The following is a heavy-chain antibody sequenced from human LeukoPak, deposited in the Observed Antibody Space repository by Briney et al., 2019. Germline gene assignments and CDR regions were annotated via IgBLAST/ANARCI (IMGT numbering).Heavy chain of an antibody. J-gene: IGHJ5*02. D-gene: IGHD3-10*01. Sequence: SETLSLTCTVSGGSISSYYWSWIRQPAGKGLEWIGRIYTSGSTNYNPSLKSRVTMSVDTSKNQFSLKLSFVTAADTAVYYCAREGLRITMVRGATRFDPRGQGTLVTVSS. CDR2: IYTSGST. CDR3: AREGLRITMVRGATRFDP. CDR1: GGSISSYY. V-gene: IGHV4-4*07.